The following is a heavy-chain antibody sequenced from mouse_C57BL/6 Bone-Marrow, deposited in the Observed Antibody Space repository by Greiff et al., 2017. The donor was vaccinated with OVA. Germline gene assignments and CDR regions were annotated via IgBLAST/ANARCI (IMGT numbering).Heavy chain of an antibody. CDR2: INPNNGGT. D-gene: IGHD1-1*01. V-gene: IGHV1-26*01. CDR3: ARPLKNYGSSYWYFDV. CDR1: GYTFTDYY. Sequence: EVQLQQSGPELVKPGASVKISCKASGYTFTDYYMNWVKQSHGKSLEWIGDINPNNGGTSYNQKFKGKATLTVDKSSSTAYMELRSLTSEDSAVYYCARPLKNYGSSYWYFDVWGTGTMVTDSS. J-gene: IGHJ1*03.